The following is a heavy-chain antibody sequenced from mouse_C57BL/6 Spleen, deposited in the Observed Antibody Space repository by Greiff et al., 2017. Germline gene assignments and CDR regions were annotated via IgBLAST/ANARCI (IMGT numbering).Heavy chain of an antibody. D-gene: IGHD2-3*01. CDR3: ARKRNGYYDFDY. CDR1: GYTFTSYW. V-gene: IGHV1-69*01. J-gene: IGHJ2*01. Sequence: QVQLQQPGAELVMPGASVKLSCKASGYTFTSYWMHWVKQRPGQGLEWIGEIDPSDSYTNYNQKFKGKSTLTVDKSSSTAYMQLSSLTSEDSAVYYCARKRNGYYDFDYWGKGTTLTVSS. CDR2: IDPSDSYT.